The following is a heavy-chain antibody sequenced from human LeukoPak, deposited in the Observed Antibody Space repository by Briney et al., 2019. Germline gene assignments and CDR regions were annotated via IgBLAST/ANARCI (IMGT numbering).Heavy chain of an antibody. CDR2: IKSKTDGGTT. Sequence: GGSLRLSCAASGFTFSNAWMSWVRQAPGKGLEWVGRIKSKTDGGTTDYAAPVKGRFTISRDDSKNTLYLQMNSLKTGDTAVFYCTTVRGFCSGRSCLGYWGQGTLVTVSS. V-gene: IGHV3-15*01. D-gene: IGHD2-15*01. CDR3: TTVRGFCSGRSCLGY. J-gene: IGHJ4*02. CDR1: GFTFSNAW.